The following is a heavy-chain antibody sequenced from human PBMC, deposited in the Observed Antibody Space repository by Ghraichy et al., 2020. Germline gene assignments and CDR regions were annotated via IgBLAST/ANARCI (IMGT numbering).Heavy chain of an antibody. V-gene: IGHV3-33*01. D-gene: IGHD3-3*01. CDR1: GFTFSSYA. CDR2: IWYDGSNK. CDR3: ARDWRGMDV. Sequence: GSLRLSCAASGFTFSSYAMHWVRQAPGKGLEWVAVIWYDGSNKYYSDSVNGRFTISRDNSKNTLYLQMNNLRAEDTAVYYCARDWRGMDVWGQGTTVTVSS. J-gene: IGHJ6*02.